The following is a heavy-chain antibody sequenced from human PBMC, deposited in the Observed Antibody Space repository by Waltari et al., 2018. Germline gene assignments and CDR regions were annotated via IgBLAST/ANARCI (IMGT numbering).Heavy chain of an antibody. Sequence: QVQLVQSGAEVKKPGASVKVSCKASGYTFTSYGISWVRQAPGQGLEWMGWVSAYNGNTNYAQKLQGRVTMTTDTSTSTAYMELRSLRSDDTAVYYCARDVGRGYCSGGSCSRHFFDYWGQGTLVTVSS. CDR2: VSAYNGNT. CDR3: ARDVGRGYCSGGSCSRHFFDY. D-gene: IGHD2-15*01. J-gene: IGHJ4*02. V-gene: IGHV1-18*01. CDR1: GYTFTSYG.